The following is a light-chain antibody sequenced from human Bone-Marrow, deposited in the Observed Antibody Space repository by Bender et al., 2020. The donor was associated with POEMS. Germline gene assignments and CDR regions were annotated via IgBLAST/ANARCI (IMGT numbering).Light chain of an antibody. CDR2: NSD. V-gene: IGLV1-44*01. CDR1: ASDRGTTP. Sequence: QSVLTQPSSASGPPGQRVTISCSGSASDRGTTPINWYQHLPGTAPKLIIYNSDQRPSGVPDRFSGSMSGTSASLAISGLHSEDEADYYCVAWDDTLNGWVFGGGTKLTVL. CDR3: VAWDDTLNGWV. J-gene: IGLJ2*01.